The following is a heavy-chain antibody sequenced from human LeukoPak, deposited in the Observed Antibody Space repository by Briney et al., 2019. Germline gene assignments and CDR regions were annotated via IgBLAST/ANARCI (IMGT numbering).Heavy chain of an antibody. Sequence: GGSLRLSCAASGFTFGSYSMNWVRQAPGKGLELVSHISPRSDIKSYADSVKGRFTISRDNAKNSLFLQMNSLRDEDTAVYYCARDHDWAFDYWGQGALVTVSS. V-gene: IGHV3-48*02. CDR2: ISPRSDIK. CDR1: GFTFGSYS. J-gene: IGHJ4*02. D-gene: IGHD3-9*01. CDR3: ARDHDWAFDY.